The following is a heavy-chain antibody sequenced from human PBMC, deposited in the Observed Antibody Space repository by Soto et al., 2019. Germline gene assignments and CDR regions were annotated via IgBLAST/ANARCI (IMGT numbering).Heavy chain of an antibody. Sequence: QVQLQESGPGLVKPSQTLSLTCTVSGGSISSDGYYWSWIRQHPGKGLEWIGYIFYSGSTYYNPSLKSRVAISVDTSKNQFSLKLSSVTAAGTAVYYCARAPGDYFDCWGQGTLVTVSS. J-gene: IGHJ4*02. CDR1: GGSISSDGYY. CDR2: IFYSGST. V-gene: IGHV4-31*03. CDR3: ARAPGDYFDC.